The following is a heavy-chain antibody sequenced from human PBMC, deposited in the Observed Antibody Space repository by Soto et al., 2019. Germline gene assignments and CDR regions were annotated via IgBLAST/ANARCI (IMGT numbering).Heavy chain of an antibody. CDR3: ASDGAHDYGVGIDY. CDR1: GGSISSGGYY. CDR2: IYYSGST. Sequence: SETLSLTCTVSGGSISSGGYYWSWIRQHPGKGLEWIGYIYYSGSTYYNPSLKSRVPISVDTSKNQFSLKLSSVTAADTAVYYCASDGAHDYGVGIDYWGQGTLVTVSS. J-gene: IGHJ4*02. V-gene: IGHV4-31*03. D-gene: IGHD4-17*01.